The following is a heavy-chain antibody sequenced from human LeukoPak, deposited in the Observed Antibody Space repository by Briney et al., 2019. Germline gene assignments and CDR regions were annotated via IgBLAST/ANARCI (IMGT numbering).Heavy chain of an antibody. J-gene: IGHJ3*02. CDR3: ARAIYDGFDI. CDR1: GFTFSDYY. Sequence: PGGSLRLSCAASGFTFSDYYMTWIRQAPGKGLEWVSYISSSGSSIYYADSVKGRFTISRDNAKNSLYLQMNGLRAEDTAVYYCARAIYDGFDIWGQGTMVTVSS. CDR2: ISSSGSSI. V-gene: IGHV3-11*04. D-gene: IGHD3-9*01.